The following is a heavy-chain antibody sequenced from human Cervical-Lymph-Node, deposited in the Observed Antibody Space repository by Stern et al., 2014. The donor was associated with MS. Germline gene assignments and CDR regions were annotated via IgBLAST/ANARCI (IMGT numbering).Heavy chain of an antibody. V-gene: IGHV3-15*01. CDR3: TPDYHYYGMDV. Sequence: VQLVESGGGLVKPGGSLRLSCAASGFTFSNAWMSWVRQAPGQGLGWVGRIKSKTDGGTTDYAAPVKGRFTISRDDSKNTLYLQMNSLKTEDTAVYYCTPDYHYYGMDVWGQGTTVTVSS. CDR2: IKSKTDGGTT. CDR1: GFTFSNAW. J-gene: IGHJ6*02.